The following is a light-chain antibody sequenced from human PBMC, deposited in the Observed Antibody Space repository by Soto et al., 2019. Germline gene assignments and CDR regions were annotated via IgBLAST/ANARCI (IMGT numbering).Light chain of an antibody. CDR3: CSYAGKYTFL. CDR2: DVT. V-gene: IGLV2-11*01. Sequence: QSALTQPRSVSGSPGQSVTISCTGTSRDVGGYTYVSWYQQNAGKPPKLMIYDVTKRPSGVPDRFSGSKSGNTASLTISGLQAEDESDYYCCSYAGKYTFLFGAGTKVTVL. CDR1: SRDVGGYTY. J-gene: IGLJ2*01.